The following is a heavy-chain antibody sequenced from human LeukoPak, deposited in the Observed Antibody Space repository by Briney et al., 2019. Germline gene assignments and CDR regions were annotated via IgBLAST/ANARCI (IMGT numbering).Heavy chain of an antibody. CDR1: GGSFSGYY. J-gene: IGHJ3*02. D-gene: IGHD5-24*01. Sequence: PSETLSLTCAVYGGSFSGYYWSWMRQPPGKGLEWIGEINHSGSTNYNPSLKSRVTISVDTSKNQFSLKLSSVTAADTAVYYCARAGRWLQLGAFDIWGQGTMVTLSS. CDR2: INHSGST. V-gene: IGHV4-34*01. CDR3: ARAGRWLQLGAFDI.